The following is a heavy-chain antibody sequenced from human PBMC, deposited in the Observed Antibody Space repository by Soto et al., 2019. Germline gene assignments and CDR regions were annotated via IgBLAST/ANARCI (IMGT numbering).Heavy chain of an antibody. CDR1: GGSFSGYY. V-gene: IGHV4-34*01. J-gene: IGHJ4*02. CDR2: INHSGST. CDR3: ASQALDTAIFDY. D-gene: IGHD5-18*01. Sequence: SETLSLTCAVYGGSFSGYYWSWIRQPPGKGLEWIGEINHSGSTNYNPSLKSRVTISVDTSKNQFSLKLNSVTAADTAVYYCASQALDTAIFDYWGQGTLVTVSS.